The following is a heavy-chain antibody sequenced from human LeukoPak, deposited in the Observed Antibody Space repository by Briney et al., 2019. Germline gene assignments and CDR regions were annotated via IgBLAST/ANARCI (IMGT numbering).Heavy chain of an antibody. Sequence: GGSLRLSCAASGFTFSSYAMSWVRQAPGKGLEWVSAVSGSGGGTYYSDSVKGRFTISRDNSKNTLYLQMNSLRAEDTAVYYCAKAPRYYYDSSGYPYYFDYWGQGTLVTVSS. CDR3: AKAPRYYYDSSGYPYYFDY. CDR1: GFTFSSYA. D-gene: IGHD3-22*01. CDR2: VSGSGGGT. V-gene: IGHV3-23*01. J-gene: IGHJ4*02.